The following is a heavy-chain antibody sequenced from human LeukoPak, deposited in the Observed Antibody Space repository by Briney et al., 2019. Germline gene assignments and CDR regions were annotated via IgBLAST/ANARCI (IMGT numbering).Heavy chain of an antibody. V-gene: IGHV5-51*01. CDR3: ARPTKDILTGREAFDI. D-gene: IGHD3-9*01. CDR2: IYPGDSDT. CDR1: GYSFTSYW. Sequence: GESLKISCKGSGYSFTSYWIGWVRQMPGKGLEWMGIIYPGDSDTRYSPSFQGQVTISADKSISTAYLQWSSLEASDTAMYYCARPTKDILTGREAFDIWGQGTMVTVSS. J-gene: IGHJ3*02.